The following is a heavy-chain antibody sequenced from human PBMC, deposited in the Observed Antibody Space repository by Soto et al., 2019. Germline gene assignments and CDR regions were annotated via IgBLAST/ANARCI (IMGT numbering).Heavy chain of an antibody. Sequence: QVQLVESGGGVVQPGRSLRLSCAASGFTFSSYAMHWVRQAPGKGLEWVAVISYDGSNKYYADSVKGRFTISRDNSKNTLYLQMNSLRAEDTAVYYCARDFADYDSSSHDYWGQGTLVTVSS. CDR1: GFTFSSYA. CDR2: ISYDGSNK. CDR3: ARDFADYDSSSHDY. D-gene: IGHD3-22*01. V-gene: IGHV3-30-3*01. J-gene: IGHJ4*02.